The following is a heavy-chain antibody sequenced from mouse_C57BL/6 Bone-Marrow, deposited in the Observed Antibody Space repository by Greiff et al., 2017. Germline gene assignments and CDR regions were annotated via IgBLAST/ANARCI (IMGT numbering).Heavy chain of an antibody. V-gene: IGHV5-17*03. CDR2: ISSGSSTI. D-gene: IGHD1-1*01. Sequence: EVKLQESGGGLVKPGGSLKLSCAASGFTFSDYGMHWVRQAPEKGLEWVAYISSGSSTIYYADTVKGRFTISRDNAKNTLYLHMSRLKSEDTAMYYCARGTYYYGSRRYFDVWGTGTTVTVSS. J-gene: IGHJ1*03. CDR3: ARGTYYYGSRRYFDV. CDR1: GFTFSDYG.